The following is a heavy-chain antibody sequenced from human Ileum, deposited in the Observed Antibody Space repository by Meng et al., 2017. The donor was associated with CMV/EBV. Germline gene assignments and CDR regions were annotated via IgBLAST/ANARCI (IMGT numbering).Heavy chain of an antibody. CDR1: GSAFSDYY. Sequence: HVQHWGLGLLKPSQSLSLMCAVHGSAFSDYYWTWIRQFPGKGLEWIGEIYHRGNTNYNPSLKSRVTISIDTSRNQFSLKLTSVTATDKAVYYCARASPQRRFLSYWGQGTLVTVSS. CDR3: ARASPQRRFLSY. CDR2: IYHRGNT. D-gene: IGHD3-3*01. V-gene: IGHV4-34*01. J-gene: IGHJ4*02.